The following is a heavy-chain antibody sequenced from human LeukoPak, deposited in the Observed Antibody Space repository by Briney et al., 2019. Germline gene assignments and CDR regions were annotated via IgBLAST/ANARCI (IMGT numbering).Heavy chain of an antibody. V-gene: IGHV3-7*04. J-gene: IGHJ4*02. Sequence: PGESLRLSCAASEFTFNRHWMAWVRQAPGKGLEWVANIKQDGSDQYYVGSVKGRFTISRDNAKNSLYMQMNNLRDEDTAVYYCARKAYDSDCFDFWGQGTLVTVSS. D-gene: IGHD2-21*01. CDR3: ARKAYDSDCFDF. CDR2: IKQDGSDQ. CDR1: EFTFNRHW.